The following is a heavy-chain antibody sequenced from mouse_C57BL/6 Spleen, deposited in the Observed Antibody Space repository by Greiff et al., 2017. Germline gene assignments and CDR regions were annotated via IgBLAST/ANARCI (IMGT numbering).Heavy chain of an antibody. V-gene: IGHV1-26*01. CDR2: INPNNGGT. D-gene: IGHD2-5*01. CDR3: ARLSVRDYFDY. J-gene: IGHJ2*01. CDR1: GYTFTDYY. Sequence: VQLQQSGPELVKPGASVKISCKASGYTFTDYYMNWVKQSHGKSLEWIGDINPNNGGTSYNQKFKGKATWTVDKSSSTAYMELRSLTSEDSAVYYCARLSVRDYFDYWGQGTTLTVSS.